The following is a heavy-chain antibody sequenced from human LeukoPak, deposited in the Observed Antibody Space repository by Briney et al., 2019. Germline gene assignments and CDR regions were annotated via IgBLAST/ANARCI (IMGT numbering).Heavy chain of an antibody. J-gene: IGHJ6*03. Sequence: GRSLRLSCAASGFTFDDYAMHWARQAPGKGLEWVSGISWNSGSIGYADSVKGRFTISRDNAKNSLYLQMNSLRAEDMALYYCAXXXXGYSYYYYXXXWGXGTTVXXSS. CDR3: AXXXXGYSYYYYXXX. CDR2: ISWNSGSI. CDR1: GFTFDDYA. D-gene: IGHD5-18*01. V-gene: IGHV3-9*03.